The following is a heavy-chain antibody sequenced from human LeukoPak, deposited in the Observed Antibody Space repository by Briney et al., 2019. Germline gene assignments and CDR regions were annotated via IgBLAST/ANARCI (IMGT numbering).Heavy chain of an antibody. D-gene: IGHD5-24*01. J-gene: IGHJ3*02. CDR1: GGTFPGYF. Sequence: SETLSLTCAVYGGTFPGYFWTWIRQPPGMGLEWIGAIDGNRNTHSNPSLKSRVTLSIDTAKNQFSLKLSSVTAADTAVYYCARGRMATYRHIGLPLPRNAFDIWGQGTMVTVSS. V-gene: IGHV4-34*01. CDR2: IDGNRNT. CDR3: ARGRMATYRHIGLPLPRNAFDI.